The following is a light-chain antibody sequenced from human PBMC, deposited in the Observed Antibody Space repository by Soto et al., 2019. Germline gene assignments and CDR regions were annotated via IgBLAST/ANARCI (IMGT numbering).Light chain of an antibody. Sequence: DIQMTQSPSTLSASVGDRVTITCRASQSISSWLAWYQQKPGKAPKLLIYDASSLESGVTSRFSGSGSGTEFTLTISSLQPDDFATYYCQQYNSYPQGTFGQGTKVEIK. CDR2: DAS. V-gene: IGKV1-5*01. J-gene: IGKJ1*01. CDR1: QSISSW. CDR3: QQYNSYPQGT.